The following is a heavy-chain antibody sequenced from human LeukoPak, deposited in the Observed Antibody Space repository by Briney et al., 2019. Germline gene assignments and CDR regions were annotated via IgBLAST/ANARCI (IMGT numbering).Heavy chain of an antibody. J-gene: IGHJ4*02. Sequence: PGGSLRLSCAASGFNFNTYGMHWVRQTPGRGLEWVAFIRYDGSSKYNTDSVKGRFTVSRDNPKNTLYLQMNSLRPEDTAVYYCARGPGYCTGGSCYGYFDYWGQGTLVTVSS. CDR3: ARGPGYCTGGSCYGYFDY. CDR2: IRYDGSSK. CDR1: GFNFNTYG. D-gene: IGHD2-15*01. V-gene: IGHV3-30*02.